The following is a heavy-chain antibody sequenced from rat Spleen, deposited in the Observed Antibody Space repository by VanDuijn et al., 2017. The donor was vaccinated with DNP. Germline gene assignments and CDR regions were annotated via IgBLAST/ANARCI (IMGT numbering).Heavy chain of an antibody. V-gene: IGHV5-31*01. CDR1: GFIFSNYW. CDR2: ISTSGDNT. CDR3: EKQSTYYGPNWFAY. J-gene: IGHJ3*01. Sequence: EVQLVESGGGPVQPGRSLKLSCVASGFIFSNYWMTWIRQAPGKGLEWVASISTSGDNTYYRDSVKGRFTISRDNAKSTLYLQMDSLRSEDTATYYCEKQSTYYGPNWFAYWGQGTLVTVSS. D-gene: IGHD1-9*01.